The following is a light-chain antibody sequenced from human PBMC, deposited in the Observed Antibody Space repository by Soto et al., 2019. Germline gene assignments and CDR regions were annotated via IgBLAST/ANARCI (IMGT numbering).Light chain of an antibody. J-gene: IGLJ3*02. CDR3: SSNASSGTWV. CDR2: EVT. Sequence: QSALTQPASVSGSPGQSITISCTVTISDVGGHNYVFWYQQHPGRAPKIMIYEVTNRPSGVSNRFSGSKSGNTASLTISGLQAADEADYYCSSNASSGTWVFGGGTKLTVL. V-gene: IGLV2-14*01. CDR1: ISDVGGHNY.